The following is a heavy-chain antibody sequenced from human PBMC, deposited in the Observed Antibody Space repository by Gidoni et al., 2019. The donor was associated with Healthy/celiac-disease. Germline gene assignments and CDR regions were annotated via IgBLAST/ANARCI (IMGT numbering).Heavy chain of an antibody. V-gene: IGHV4-39*07. CDR2: IYYSGST. J-gene: IGHJ3*02. CDR3: ARLDIVVVTPWAFDI. D-gene: IGHD2-15*01. Sequence: QLQLQESGPGLVKPSETLSPNCTVSGGSISSSRDYGGWICQPPGKGLAWIGSIYYSGSTSYNPSLKSRFTISVDTSKNQFSLKLSSVTAADTAVYYCARLDIVVVTPWAFDIWGQGTMVTVSS. CDR1: GGSISSSRDY.